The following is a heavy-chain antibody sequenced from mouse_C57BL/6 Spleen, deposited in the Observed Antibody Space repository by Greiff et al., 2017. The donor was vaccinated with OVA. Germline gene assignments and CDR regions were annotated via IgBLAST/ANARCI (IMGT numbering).Heavy chain of an antibody. CDR3: AEPSTMVTTGNFDY. CDR1: GYSFTSYY. V-gene: IGHV1-66*01. Sequence: VQGVESGPELVKPGASVKISCKASGYSFTSYYIHWVKQRPGQGLEWIGWIYPGSGNTKYNEKFKGKATLTADTSSSTAYMQLSSLTSEDSAVYYCAEPSTMVTTGNFDYWGQGTTLTVSS. D-gene: IGHD2-2*01. CDR2: IYPGSGNT. J-gene: IGHJ2*01.